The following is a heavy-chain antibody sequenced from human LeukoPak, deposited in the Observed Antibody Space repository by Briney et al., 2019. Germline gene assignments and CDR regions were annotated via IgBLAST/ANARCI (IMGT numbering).Heavy chain of an antibody. CDR1: GGSISSISYY. Sequence: SETLSLTCSVSGGSISSISYYWGWIRQPPGKGLEWIGSIYYSGSTYYNPSLKSRVTISVDTSKNHFSLKLSSVTAADTAVYYCARHWGSTSSGVDYWGQGTLVTVSS. J-gene: IGHJ4*02. D-gene: IGHD2-2*01. CDR2: IYYSGST. CDR3: ARHWGSTSSGVDY. V-gene: IGHV4-39*01.